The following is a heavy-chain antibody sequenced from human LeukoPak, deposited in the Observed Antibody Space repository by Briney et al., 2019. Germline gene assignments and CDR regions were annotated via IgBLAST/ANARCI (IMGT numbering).Heavy chain of an antibody. V-gene: IGHV3-33*06. J-gene: IGHJ4*02. CDR3: ANNFDY. CDR2: IYYDGSNK. CDR1: GFTLSNYG. Sequence: GGSLRLSCTASGFTLSNYGMDWVGQGPGKGLEWVALIYYDGSNKYYADSVKGRFTISRDNSRNTLFLQMNSLRAEDTAVYYCANNFDYWGQGTLVTVSS.